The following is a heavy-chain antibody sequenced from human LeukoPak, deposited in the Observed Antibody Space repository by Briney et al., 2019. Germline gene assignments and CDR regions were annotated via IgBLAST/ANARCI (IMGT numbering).Heavy chain of an antibody. J-gene: IGHJ4*02. CDR2: ISYDGIIK. CDR3: ARDLSTYYCIDY. CDR1: GFTFNSYA. Sequence: GRSLRLSCAASGFTFNSYAIHWVRQAPGKGLEWVAFISYDGIIKYYADSVKGRFTISRDNSKNTLYLQMNSLRAEDTAVYYCARDLSTYYCIDYWGQGTLVTVPS. D-gene: IGHD2-15*01. V-gene: IGHV3-30-3*01.